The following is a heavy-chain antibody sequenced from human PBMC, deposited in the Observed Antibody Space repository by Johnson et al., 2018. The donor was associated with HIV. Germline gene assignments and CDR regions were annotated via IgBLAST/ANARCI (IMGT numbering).Heavy chain of an antibody. V-gene: IGHV3-30*04. D-gene: IGHD2-2*01. CDR1: GFTFSSYA. Sequence: QVQLVESGGGVVQPGRSLRLSCAASGFTFSSYAMHWVRQAPGKGLEWVAVISYDGSNKYYADSVKGRFTISRDNYKDTLYLQMNSLRAEDTAVYYCARGGSSTSLDAFDIWGQGTMVTVSS. CDR2: ISYDGSNK. J-gene: IGHJ3*02. CDR3: ARGGSSTSLDAFDI.